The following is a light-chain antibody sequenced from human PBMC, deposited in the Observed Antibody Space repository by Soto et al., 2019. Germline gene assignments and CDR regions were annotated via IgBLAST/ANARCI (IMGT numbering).Light chain of an antibody. CDR2: DTS. Sequence: QTVVTQEPSLTVSPGGTVTLTCGSSTGAVTSGHYPYWFQQKPGQAPRTLIYDTSNKHSWTPARFSGSLLGGKAALTLSGAQPEDEAEYYCLLFYSGARPIWVFGGGTKLTVL. CDR3: LLFYSGARPIWV. CDR1: TGAVTSGHY. V-gene: IGLV7-46*01. J-gene: IGLJ3*02.